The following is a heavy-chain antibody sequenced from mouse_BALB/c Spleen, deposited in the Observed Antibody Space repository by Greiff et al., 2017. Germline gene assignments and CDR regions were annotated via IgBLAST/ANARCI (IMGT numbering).Heavy chain of an antibody. CDR3: TRSSYGAYAMDY. J-gene: IGHJ4*01. V-gene: IGHV1S81*02. Sequence: QVHVKQSGAELVKPGASVKLSCKASGYTFTSYYMYWVKQRPGQGLEWIGEINPSNGGTNFNEKFKSKATLTVDKSSSTAYMQLSSLTSEDSAVYYCTRSSYGAYAMDYWGQGTSVTVSS. CDR2: INPSNGGT. CDR1: GYTFTSYY. D-gene: IGHD2-10*02.